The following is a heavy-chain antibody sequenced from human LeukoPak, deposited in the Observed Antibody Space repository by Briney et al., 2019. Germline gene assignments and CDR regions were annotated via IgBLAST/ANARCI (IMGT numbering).Heavy chain of an antibody. J-gene: IGHJ5*02. CDR2: ISYDGSNK. CDR1: GFTLSSYA. V-gene: IGHV3-30-3*01. D-gene: IGHD3-22*01. CDR3: ARDEGQLLHNWFDP. Sequence: GGPLRLSCAASGFTLSSYAMPWVRQAPGKGLEWGAVISYDGSNKYYADSVKGRFTISRANSKTTLYLQRKSWRAEDPAMYYCARDEGQLLHNWFDPWGQGTLVTVSS.